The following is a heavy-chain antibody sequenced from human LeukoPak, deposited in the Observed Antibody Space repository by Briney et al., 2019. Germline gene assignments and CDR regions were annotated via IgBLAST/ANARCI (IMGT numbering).Heavy chain of an antibody. CDR2: ISSSSSTI. CDR3: ARDLLMTTVTEFDY. V-gene: IGHV3-48*04. J-gene: IGHJ4*02. D-gene: IGHD4-17*01. Sequence: PGGSLRLSCAASGFTFSSYSMNWVRQAPGKGLEWVSYISSSSSTIYYADSVKGRFTISRDNAKNSLYLQMNSLRAEDTAVYYCARDLLMTTVTEFDYWGQGTLVTVSS. CDR1: GFTFSSYS.